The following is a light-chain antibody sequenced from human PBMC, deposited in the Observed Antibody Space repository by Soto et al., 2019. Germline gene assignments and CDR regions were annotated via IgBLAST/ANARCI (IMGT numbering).Light chain of an antibody. V-gene: IGKV3-11*01. CDR3: QQRSSSIT. Sequence: EIVLTQSPVTLSLSPGERATLSCRASQSVSSSLAWYQQKPGQAPRLLIYDASNTATGIPARFSGSGSGTAFTLPIGCLEPEAFVISSCQQRSSSITFGQGTRLETK. CDR2: DAS. CDR1: QSVSSS. J-gene: IGKJ5*01.